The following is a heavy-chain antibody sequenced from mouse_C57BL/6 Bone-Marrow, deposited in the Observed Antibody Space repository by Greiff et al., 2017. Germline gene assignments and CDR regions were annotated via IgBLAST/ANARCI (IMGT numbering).Heavy chain of an antibody. CDR3: TTVLNWYFDD. CDR2: IDPETGGT. Sequence: VKVVESGAELVRPGASVTLSCKASGYTFTDYEMHWVKQTPVHGLEWIGAIDPETGGTAYNQKFKGKAILTADKSSSTAYMERRSLTSEDAADYYCTTVLNWYFDDWGTGTTVTVSA. J-gene: IGHJ1*03. V-gene: IGHV1-15*01. CDR1: GYTFTDYE.